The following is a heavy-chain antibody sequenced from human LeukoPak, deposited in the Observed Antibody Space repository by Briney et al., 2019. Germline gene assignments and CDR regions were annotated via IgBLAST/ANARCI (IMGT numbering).Heavy chain of an antibody. J-gene: IGHJ2*01. D-gene: IGHD3-10*01. CDR3: AKIGVIGNWYYDV. V-gene: IGHV3-48*01. CDR2: VSSTTT. Sequence: GGSLRLSCAASGFTFSGYSMNWVRQAPGKGLEWVSYVSSTTTYYADSVKGRFTISRDSSKNTLYLQMNSLRAGDTAIYYCAKIGVIGNWYYDVWGRGTLVTVSS. CDR1: GFTFSGYS.